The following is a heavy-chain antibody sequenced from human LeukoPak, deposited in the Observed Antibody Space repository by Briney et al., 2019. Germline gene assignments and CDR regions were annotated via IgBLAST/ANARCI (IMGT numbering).Heavy chain of an antibody. V-gene: IGHV3-20*04. D-gene: IGHD3-10*01. Sequence: GGSLRLSCAASGFVYDDYGMSCLRQAQGKGRVWVSAINWDGSTTSYADCVKGRFTISRDKAKKPLYLQMNSLRAEDTALYYCARDREGQLLWFGDLGYWGQGTLVTVSS. CDR2: INWDGSTT. CDR3: ARDREGQLLWFGDLGY. CDR1: GFVYDDYG. J-gene: IGHJ4*02.